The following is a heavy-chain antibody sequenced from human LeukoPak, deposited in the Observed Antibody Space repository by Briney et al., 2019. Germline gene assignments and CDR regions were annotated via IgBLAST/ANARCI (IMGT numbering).Heavy chain of an antibody. D-gene: IGHD1-7*01. CDR3: ARDQTGTTGYFDC. CDR1: GYTFSSYE. V-gene: IGHV3-48*03. CDR2: ISSSASTI. Sequence: PGGSLRLSCAASGYTFSSYEMNWVRQAPGKGLEWVSYISSSASTIYYADSVKGRFTISRDNAKNSLYLQMNSLRAEDTAVYYCARDQTGTTGYFDCWGQGILVTVSS. J-gene: IGHJ4*02.